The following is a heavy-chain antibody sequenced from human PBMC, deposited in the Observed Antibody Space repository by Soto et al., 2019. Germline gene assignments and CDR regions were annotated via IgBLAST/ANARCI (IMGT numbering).Heavy chain of an antibody. Sequence: EVQLLESGGGLAQPGGSLRLSCAASAFTFSGYAMSWVRQAPGKGLEWVSAVSGSGDSTYYADSVKGRFTISRDNSKNTLYLQMNSLRAVDTAVYYCAKGRASDCPGCTQDYWGQGTLVTVSS. V-gene: IGHV3-23*01. J-gene: IGHJ4*02. CDR2: VSGSGDST. D-gene: IGHD2-21*02. CDR1: AFTFSGYA. CDR3: AKGRASDCPGCTQDY.